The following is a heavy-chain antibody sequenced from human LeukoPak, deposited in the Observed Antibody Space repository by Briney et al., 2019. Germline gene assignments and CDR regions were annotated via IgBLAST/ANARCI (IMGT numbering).Heavy chain of an antibody. D-gene: IGHD5-12*01. Sequence: SETLSLTCAVTGDSINRGAYSWSWIRQPPGKGLDLLGYIHYSGSTYYNPSLKSRVTISLDRPKNQFSLKLSSVTAADTAVYYCARRGYSGYARSGYYYMDVWGKGTTVTVSS. CDR2: IHYSGST. CDR1: GDSINRGAYS. V-gene: IGHV4-30-2*01. CDR3: ARRGYSGYARSGYYYMDV. J-gene: IGHJ6*03.